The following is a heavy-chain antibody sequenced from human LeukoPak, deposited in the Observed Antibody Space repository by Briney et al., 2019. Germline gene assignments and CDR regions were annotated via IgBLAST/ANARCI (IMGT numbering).Heavy chain of an antibody. D-gene: IGHD6-19*01. J-gene: IGHJ5*02. CDR2: MNPNSGNT. Sequence: GASVKVSCKASGYTFTSYDINWVRQATGQGLEWMGWMNPNSGNTGYAQKFQGRVTMTRNTSISTAYMELSNLRSEDTAVYYCARGYPMAYSSGWFGSRSYTFDPWGQGTLVTVSS. V-gene: IGHV1-8*01. CDR3: ARGYPMAYSSGWFGSRSYTFDP. CDR1: GYTFTSYD.